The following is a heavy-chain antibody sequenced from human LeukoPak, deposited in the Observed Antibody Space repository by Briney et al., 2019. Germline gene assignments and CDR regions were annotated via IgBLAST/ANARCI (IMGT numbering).Heavy chain of an antibody. CDR2: ISSSGST. CDR1: GFTFSSYA. Sequence: GSLRLSCAASGFTFSSYAMSWVRQAPGKGLEWIGRISSSGSTNYNPSLKSRVTISVDTSKNQFSLKLSSVTAADAAVYFCARGPYSYDSSGAFDIWGQGTMVTVSS. CDR3: ARGPYSYDSSGAFDI. V-gene: IGHV4-4*08. J-gene: IGHJ3*02. D-gene: IGHD3-22*01.